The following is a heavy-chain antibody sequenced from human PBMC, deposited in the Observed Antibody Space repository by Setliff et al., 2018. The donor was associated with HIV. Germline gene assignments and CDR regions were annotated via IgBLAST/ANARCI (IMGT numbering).Heavy chain of an antibody. Sequence: LSCAASGFSFESHWMHWVRQSPGKGLVWISRISGYGSRTAYADSAKGRFTISRDNAANTLYLQVDGLRGEDSAVYYCVRDRIEGRTVFDTWGLGTLVTVSS. D-gene: IGHD2-8*02. CDR3: VRDRIEGRTVFDT. CDR2: ISGYGSRT. J-gene: IGHJ4*02. V-gene: IGHV3-74*01. CDR1: GFSFESHW.